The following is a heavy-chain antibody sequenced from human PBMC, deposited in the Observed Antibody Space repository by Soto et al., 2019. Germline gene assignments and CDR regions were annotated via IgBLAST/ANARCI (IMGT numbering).Heavy chain of an antibody. CDR1: GFTFSSYA. V-gene: IGHV3-23*01. D-gene: IGHD1-1*01. CDR3: AKDLEPDAGGLYYGMDV. CDR2: ISGSGGST. J-gene: IGHJ6*02. Sequence: SGGSLRLSCAASGFTFSSYAMSWVRQAPGKGLEWVSAISGSGGSTYYADSVKGRFTISRDNSKNTLYLQMDSLRAEDTAVYYCAKDLEPDAGGLYYGMDVWGQGTTVTVSS.